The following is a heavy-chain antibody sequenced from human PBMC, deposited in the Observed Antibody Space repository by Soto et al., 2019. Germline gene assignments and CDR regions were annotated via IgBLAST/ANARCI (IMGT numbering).Heavy chain of an antibody. J-gene: IGHJ4*02. V-gene: IGHV1-69*17. Sequence: QVQLVQSGAEVKKPGSSVKVSCKSSGGTFSSYAISWVRQAPGQGLEWMGGVIPVFGLATYAQKVQGRVTITADKSTNTAYMEVSSLRSEDTAVYYCARDTYDTTGYPLDYWGQGTLVTVSS. CDR3: ARDTYDTTGYPLDY. D-gene: IGHD3-22*01. CDR1: GGTFSSYA. CDR2: VIPVFGLA.